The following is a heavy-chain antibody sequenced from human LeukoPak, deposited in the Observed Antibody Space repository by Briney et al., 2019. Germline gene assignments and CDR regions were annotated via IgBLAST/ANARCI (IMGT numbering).Heavy chain of an antibody. CDR1: GGSFSGYY. CDR2: INHSGST. Sequence: SETLSLTCAVYGGSFSGYYWSWIRQPPGKGLEWIGEINHSGSTNYNPSLKSRVTISVDTSKNQFSLKLSSVTAADTAVYYCARAPLGPLGVVTMEYYFDYWGQGTLVTVSS. J-gene: IGHJ4*02. CDR3: ARAPLGPLGVVTMEYYFDY. V-gene: IGHV4-34*01. D-gene: IGHD3-3*01.